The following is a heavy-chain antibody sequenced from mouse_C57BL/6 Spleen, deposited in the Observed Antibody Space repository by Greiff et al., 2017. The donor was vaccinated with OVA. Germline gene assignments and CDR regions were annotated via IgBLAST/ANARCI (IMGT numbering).Heavy chain of an antibody. J-gene: IGHJ2*01. D-gene: IGHD4-1*01. V-gene: IGHV1-69*01. CDR3: ARSEGGTGTD. Sequence: VQLQQPGAELVMPGASVKLSCKASGYTFTSYWMHWVKQRPGQGLEWIGEIDPSDSYTNYNQKFKGKSTLTVDKSSSTAYMQLSSLTSEDSAVYYCARSEGGTGTDWGQGTTLTVSS. CDR1: GYTFTSYW. CDR2: IDPSDSYT.